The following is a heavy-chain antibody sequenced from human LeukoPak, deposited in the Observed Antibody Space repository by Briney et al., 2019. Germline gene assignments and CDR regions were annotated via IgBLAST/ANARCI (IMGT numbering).Heavy chain of an antibody. D-gene: IGHD3-10*01. CDR1: GFTFSTYA. CDR2: ISGSGAST. V-gene: IGHV3-23*01. Sequence: PGGSLRLSCAASGFTFSTYAMSWVRQAPGKGLEWVSAISGSGASTYYADSVKGRFTISRDNSKNTLYLQMNSLRAEDTAVYYCAQDLANDTLVRGVIPYWGQGTLVTVSS. CDR3: AQDLANDTLVRGVIPY. J-gene: IGHJ4*02.